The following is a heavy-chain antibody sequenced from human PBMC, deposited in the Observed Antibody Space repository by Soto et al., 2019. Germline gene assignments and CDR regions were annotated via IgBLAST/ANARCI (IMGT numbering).Heavy chain of an antibody. CDR1: GASINSGGYY. V-gene: IGHV4-31*02. CDR2: IYFTGNT. CDR3: VSRDAWGVLLAY. Sequence: PSETLSLTCTVSGASINSGGYYWNWVRLLPGRGLEWIGYIYFTGNTYYNPSLESRVTISLDTPQNQFSLELNSASAADTAVYYCVSRDAWGVLLAYWGRGAPVTVYS. J-gene: IGHJ4*02. D-gene: IGHD3-16*01.